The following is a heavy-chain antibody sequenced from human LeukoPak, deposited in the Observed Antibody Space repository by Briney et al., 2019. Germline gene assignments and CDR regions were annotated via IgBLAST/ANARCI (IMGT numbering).Heavy chain of an antibody. Sequence: GGSLRLSCAASGFSFSSHAMGWVRQAPGKGLEGVSAISGSGGSTYYADSVNGRFTISRDNSKNTLYLQMNSLRAEDTAVYYCAKRGGYGSGSYHFDYWGQGTLVTVSS. CDR3: AKRGGYGSGSYHFDY. D-gene: IGHD3-10*01. V-gene: IGHV3-23*01. CDR1: GFSFSSHA. J-gene: IGHJ4*02. CDR2: ISGSGGST.